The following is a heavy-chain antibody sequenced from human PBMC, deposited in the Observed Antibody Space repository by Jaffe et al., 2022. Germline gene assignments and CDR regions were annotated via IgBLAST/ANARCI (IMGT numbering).Heavy chain of an antibody. Sequence: EVQLVQSGAEVKKPGESLKISCKGSGYSFTSYWIGWVRQMPGKGLEWMGIIYPGDSDTRYSPSFQGQVTISADKSISTAYLQWSSLKASDTAMYYCATRPHDYGDYGTSIDAFDIWGQGTMVTVSS. CDR2: IYPGDSDT. J-gene: IGHJ3*02. V-gene: IGHV5-51*03. CDR1: GYSFTSYW. D-gene: IGHD4-17*01. CDR3: ATRPHDYGDYGTSIDAFDI.